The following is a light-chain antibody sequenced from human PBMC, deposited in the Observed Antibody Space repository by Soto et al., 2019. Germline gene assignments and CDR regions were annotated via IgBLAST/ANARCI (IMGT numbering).Light chain of an antibody. CDR3: LEDYNYPLT. V-gene: IGKV1-6*01. Sequence: IPMTQSPSSLSAYVGYRVTITCRASQGIRNDLGWYQQKPGKAPKLLIYAASSLQSGVPSRFSGSGSGTDFTLTISSLQHEDFATYYCLEDYNYPLTFGGGTKVYIK. CDR2: AAS. CDR1: QGIRND. J-gene: IGKJ4*01.